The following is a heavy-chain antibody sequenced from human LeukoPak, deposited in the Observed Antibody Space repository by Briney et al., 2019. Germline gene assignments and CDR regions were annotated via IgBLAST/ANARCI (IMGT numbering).Heavy chain of an antibody. CDR1: GGRFKSYG. J-gene: IGHJ4*02. D-gene: IGHD3-22*01. CDR3: ARTNVYYYASSDYYPYFDY. Sequence: ASVKVSCKTIGGRFKSYGFSWVRQAPGQGLEWMGWISAYNGNTNYAQKLQDRVTMTTDTSTSTAYMELRSLRSDDTAVYYCARTNVYYYASSDYYPYFDYWAQGTLVTVSS. V-gene: IGHV1-18*01. CDR2: ISAYNGNT.